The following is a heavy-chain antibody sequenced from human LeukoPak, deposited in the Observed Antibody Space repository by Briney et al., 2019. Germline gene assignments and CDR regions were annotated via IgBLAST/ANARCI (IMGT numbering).Heavy chain of an antibody. CDR1: RYTFTSYG. J-gene: IGHJ4*02. V-gene: IGHV1-18*01. CDR3: ARDRGDIVVVPTHY. D-gene: IGHD2-2*01. Sequence: ASVKVSCKASRYTFTSYGISWVRQARGQGLAGMGWISAYNGNTNYAQKLQGRVTMTTDTTTSTAYMELRSLRSDDTAVYYCARDRGDIVVVPTHYWGQGTLVTVSS. CDR2: ISAYNGNT.